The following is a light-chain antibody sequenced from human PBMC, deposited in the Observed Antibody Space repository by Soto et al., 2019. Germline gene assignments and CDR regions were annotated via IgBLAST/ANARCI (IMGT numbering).Light chain of an antibody. Sequence: EIPLTQSPSTVASSAGERATLSCRASQSVSSYLAWYQQKPGQAPRLLIYDASNRATGIPARFSGSGSGTEFTLTISSLQSEDFAVYYCQQYNKWPRTFGEGTKVDIK. V-gene: IGKV3-11*01. J-gene: IGKJ1*01. CDR2: DAS. CDR3: QQYNKWPRT. CDR1: QSVSSY.